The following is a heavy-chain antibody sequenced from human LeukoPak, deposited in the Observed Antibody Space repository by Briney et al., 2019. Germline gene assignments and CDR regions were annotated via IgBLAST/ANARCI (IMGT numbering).Heavy chain of an antibody. CDR2: IYYSGTT. Sequence: SETLSLTCTVSGGSMNKYYWNWIRQPPGKGLEWIGYIYYSGTTNYNPSLKSRVTISVDTSKNQFSLKLTSVTAADTAVYYCARIYYSSSYDYWYFDLWGRGTLVTVSS. V-gene: IGHV4-59*01. CDR1: GGSMNKYY. D-gene: IGHD6-13*01. CDR3: ARIYYSSSYDYWYFDL. J-gene: IGHJ2*01.